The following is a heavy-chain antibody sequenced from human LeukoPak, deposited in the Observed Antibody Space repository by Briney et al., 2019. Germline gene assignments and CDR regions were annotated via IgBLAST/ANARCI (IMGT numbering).Heavy chain of an antibody. V-gene: IGHV1-8*01. CDR1: GYTFTSYD. CDR2: MNPNSGNT. CDR3: ARGSLYYDFWSGYYSSYYGMDV. D-gene: IGHD3-3*01. Sequence: ASVKVSCKASGYTFTSYDINWVRQATGQGREWMGWMNPNSGNTGYAQKFQGRVTMTRNTSISTAYMELSSLRSEDTAVYYCARGSLYYDFWSGYYSSYYGMDVWGQGTTVTVSS. J-gene: IGHJ6*02.